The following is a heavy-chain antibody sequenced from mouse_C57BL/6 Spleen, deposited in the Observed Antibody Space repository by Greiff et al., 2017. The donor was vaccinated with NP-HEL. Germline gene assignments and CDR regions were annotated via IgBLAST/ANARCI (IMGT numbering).Heavy chain of an antibody. CDR1: GFTFSSYG. V-gene: IGHV5-6*01. D-gene: IGHD2-3*01. Sequence: EVQLQESGGDLVKPGGSLKLSCAASGFTFSSYGMSWVRQTPDKRLEWVATISSGGSYTYYPDSVKGRFTISRDNAKNTLYLQMSSLKSEDTAMYYCASMGDGFYAMDYWGQGTSVTVSS. CDR2: ISSGGSYT. CDR3: ASMGDGFYAMDY. J-gene: IGHJ4*01.